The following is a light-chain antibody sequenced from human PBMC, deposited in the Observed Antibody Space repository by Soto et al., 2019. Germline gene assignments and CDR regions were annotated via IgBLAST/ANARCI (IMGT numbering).Light chain of an antibody. CDR3: QQYTNWWT. V-gene: IGKV3-15*01. Sequence: EIVMTQSPATLSVSPGERATLSCRARQSVSSNLAWYQQKPGQAPRLLIYGASTRATGIPARFSGSGSGTEFTLTISSLQSEDFAVYYCQQYTNWWTFGQGTKVEIK. CDR2: GAS. J-gene: IGKJ1*01. CDR1: QSVSSN.